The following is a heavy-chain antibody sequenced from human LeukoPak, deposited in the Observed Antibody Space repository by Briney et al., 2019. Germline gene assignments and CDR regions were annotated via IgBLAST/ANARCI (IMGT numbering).Heavy chain of an antibody. CDR1: GGSISSSSYY. V-gene: IGHV4-39*07. D-gene: IGHD3-3*01. J-gene: IGHJ5*02. Sequence: SETLSLTCTVSGGSISSSSYYWGWIRQPPGKGLEWIGSIYYSGSTYYNPSLKSRVTISVDTSKNQFSLKLSSVTAADTAVYYCARDRGVLRFLEWLPYNWFDPWGQGTLVTVSS. CDR3: ARDRGVLRFLEWLPYNWFDP. CDR2: IYYSGST.